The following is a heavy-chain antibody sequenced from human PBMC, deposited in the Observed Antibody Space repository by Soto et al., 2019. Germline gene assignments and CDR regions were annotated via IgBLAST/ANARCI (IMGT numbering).Heavy chain of an antibody. D-gene: IGHD6-6*01. Sequence: QLQLQESGPGLVKPSETLSLTCTVSGGSISSSSYYWGWIRQPPGKGLEWIGSIYYSGSTYYNPSLKSRVTISVDTSKNQFALKLSFVTAADTAVYYCARQDGDGSSDGMDVWGQGTTVTVSS. CDR2: IYYSGST. CDR3: ARQDGDGSSDGMDV. CDR1: GGSISSSSYY. V-gene: IGHV4-39*01. J-gene: IGHJ6*02.